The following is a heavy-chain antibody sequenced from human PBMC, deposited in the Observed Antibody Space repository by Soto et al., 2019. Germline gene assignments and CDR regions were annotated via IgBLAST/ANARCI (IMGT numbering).Heavy chain of an antibody. CDR2: IYYSGST. CDR3: ASLLDGYCSSTSCYYYYGMDV. V-gene: IGHV4-30-4*01. D-gene: IGHD2-2*01. J-gene: IGHJ6*02. Sequence: QVQLQESGPGLVKPSQTLSLTCTVSGGSISSGDYYWSWIRQPPGKGLEWIGYIYYSGSTYYNRSLKSRVTISVDTSKNQFSLKLSSVTAADTAVYYCASLLDGYCSSTSCYYYYGMDVWGQGTTVTVSS. CDR1: GGSISSGDYY.